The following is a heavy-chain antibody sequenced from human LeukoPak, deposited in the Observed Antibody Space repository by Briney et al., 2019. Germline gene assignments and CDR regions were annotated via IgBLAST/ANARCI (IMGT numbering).Heavy chain of an antibody. J-gene: IGHJ5*01. CDR3: ATSHSGYDYWFDP. CDR1: GGSFSGYY. Sequence: NPSETLSLTCAVYGGSFSGYYWSWIRQPPGKGLEWIGEINHSGSTNYNPSLKSRVTISVDTSKNQFSLKLSSVTAADTAIYYCATSHSGYDYWFDPWGQGTLVTVSS. V-gene: IGHV4-34*01. D-gene: IGHD5-12*01. CDR2: INHSGST.